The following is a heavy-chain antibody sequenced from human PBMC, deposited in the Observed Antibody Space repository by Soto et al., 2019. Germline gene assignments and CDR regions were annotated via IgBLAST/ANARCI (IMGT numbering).Heavy chain of an antibody. D-gene: IGHD4-17*01. CDR2: INHSGST. CDR1: GGSFSGYY. CDR3: ARGRTTATAPDGNDDRKAQPFFDY. Sequence: QVQLQQWGAGLLKPSETLSLTCAVYGGSFSGYYWSWIRQPPGKGLEWIGEINHSGSTNYNPSLKSRVTISVDTSKNQFALKLSSVTAADTAVYYCARGRTTATAPDGNDDRKAQPFFDYWGQGTLVTVSS. V-gene: IGHV4-34*01. J-gene: IGHJ4*02.